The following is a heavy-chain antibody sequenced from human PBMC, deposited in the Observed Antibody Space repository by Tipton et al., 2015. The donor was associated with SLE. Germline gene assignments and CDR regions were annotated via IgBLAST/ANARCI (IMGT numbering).Heavy chain of an antibody. CDR3: ARLPNIGSNYYYMDV. J-gene: IGHJ6*03. CDR2: ISHSGNP. CDR1: GVSIRTPTFY. Sequence: TLSLTCTVSGVSIRTPTFYWGWIRQPPGKGLEWIGTISHSGNPYSHTSLESRVTISVDTSQNQFSMSLSSVSAADTAVYYCARLPNIGSNYYYMDVWGKGTTVTVAS. V-gene: IGHV4-39*07. D-gene: IGHD2/OR15-2a*01.